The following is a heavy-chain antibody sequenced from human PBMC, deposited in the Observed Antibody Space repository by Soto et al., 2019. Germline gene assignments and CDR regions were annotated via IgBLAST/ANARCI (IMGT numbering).Heavy chain of an antibody. CDR1: GFTFSSYA. Sequence: EVQLLESGGGLVQPGGSLRLSCAASGFTFSSYAMSWVRQAPGKGLEWVSAISASGGSTYYADSVKGRFTISRDNSQDTMYLQMSSLRAEDTAVYYCAKFLSTTVTYYYYYVMDVWGPGTRVTVSS. J-gene: IGHJ6*02. V-gene: IGHV3-23*01. CDR3: AKFLSTTVTYYYYYVMDV. D-gene: IGHD4-17*01. CDR2: ISASGGST.